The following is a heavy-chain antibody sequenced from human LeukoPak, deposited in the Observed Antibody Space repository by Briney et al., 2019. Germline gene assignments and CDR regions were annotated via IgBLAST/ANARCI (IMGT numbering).Heavy chain of an antibody. CDR3: ARAALYYYYYYMDV. J-gene: IGHJ6*03. Sequence: PSETLSLTXAVYGGSFSGYYWSWIRQPPGKGLEWIGEINHSGSTNYNPSLKSRVTISVDTSKNQFSLKLSSVTATDTAVYYCARAALYYYYYYMDVWGKGTTVTVSS. CDR2: INHSGST. CDR1: GGSFSGYY. V-gene: IGHV4-34*01.